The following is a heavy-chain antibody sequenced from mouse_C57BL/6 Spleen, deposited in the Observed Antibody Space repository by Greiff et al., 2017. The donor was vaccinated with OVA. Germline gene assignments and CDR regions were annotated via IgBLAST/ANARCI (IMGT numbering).Heavy chain of an antibody. Sequence: EVQVVESEGGLVQPGSSMKLSCTASGFTFSDYYMAWVRQVPEKGLEWVANINYDGSSTYYLDSLKSRFIISRDNAKNILYLQMSSLKSEDTATYYCARNWDEYFDYWGQGTTLTVSS. J-gene: IGHJ2*01. CDR3: ARNWDEYFDY. CDR2: INYDGSST. D-gene: IGHD4-1*01. CDR1: GFTFSDYY. V-gene: IGHV5-16*01.